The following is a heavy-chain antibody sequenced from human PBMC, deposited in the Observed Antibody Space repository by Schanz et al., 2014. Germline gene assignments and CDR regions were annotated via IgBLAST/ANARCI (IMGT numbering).Heavy chain of an antibody. CDR1: GGTFSSDT. CDR2: IVPIAGIT. CDR3: ARAGGRYDRGWFDP. Sequence: QVQLVQSGAAVKKPGSSVKVSCKASGGTFSSDTFSWVRQAPGQGLEWMGRIVPIAGITNNGQRFQGRVTITADKSPDTGSLEPSSMTVEDTAEYYGARAGGRYDRGWFDPWGQGTLVTVSS. D-gene: IGHD2-15*01. V-gene: IGHV1-69*02. J-gene: IGHJ5*02.